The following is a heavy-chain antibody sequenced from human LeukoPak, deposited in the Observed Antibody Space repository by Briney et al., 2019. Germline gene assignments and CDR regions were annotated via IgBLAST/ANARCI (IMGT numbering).Heavy chain of an antibody. CDR3: ARQCGGGGSCYYFFDL. D-gene: IGHD2-15*01. CDR2: LNRDGSST. V-gene: IGHV3-74*01. J-gene: IGHJ4*02. CDR1: GFTFSSYW. Sequence: GGSLRLSCAASGFTFSSYWMHWVRQAPGKGLVWVSRLNRDGSSTRYADSVKGRFTISRDNAKNTVYMEMNSLRPEDTAVYYCARQCGGGGSCYYFFDLWGQGPMVAV.